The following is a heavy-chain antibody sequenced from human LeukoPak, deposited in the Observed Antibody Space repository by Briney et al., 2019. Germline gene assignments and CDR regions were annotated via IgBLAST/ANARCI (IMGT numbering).Heavy chain of an antibody. CDR2: ISWNSDSI. CDR3: AKGTTTVTQDAFDI. V-gene: IGHV3-9*01. Sequence: GRSLRLSCAASGFTFDDYAMHWVRQAPGKGLEWVSGISWNSDSIGYADSVKGRFTISRDNAKNSLYLQMNSLRAEDTALYYCAKGTTTVTQDAFDIWGQGTMVTVSS. CDR1: GFTFDDYA. J-gene: IGHJ3*02. D-gene: IGHD4-17*01.